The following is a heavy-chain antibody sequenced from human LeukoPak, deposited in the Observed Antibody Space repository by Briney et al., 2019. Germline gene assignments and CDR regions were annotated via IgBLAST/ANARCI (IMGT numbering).Heavy chain of an antibody. J-gene: IGHJ4*02. CDR3: ARSGTGDGLDY. Sequence: ASVKISCKASGYTFTSYGISWVRQAPGQGLEWMGWISAYNGNTNYAQKFQGRVTITRDTSASTAYMELSSLRSEDTAVYYCARSGTGDGLDYWGQGTLVTVSS. CDR2: ISAYNGNT. D-gene: IGHD7-27*01. CDR1: GYTFTSYG. V-gene: IGHV1-18*01.